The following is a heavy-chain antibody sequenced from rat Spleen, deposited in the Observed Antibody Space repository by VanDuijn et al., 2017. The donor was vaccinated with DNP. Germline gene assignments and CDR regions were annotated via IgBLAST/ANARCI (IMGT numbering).Heavy chain of an antibody. CDR1: GFTFRDYY. CDR3: AIYFNRGDDWFAY. D-gene: IGHD1-1*01. CDR2: ISYDGGRN. Sequence: EVQLVESGGGLVQPGRSLKLSCAASGFTFRDYYMAWVRQVPTKGLEWVAYISYDGGRNYNGDSVKGRFTISRDNAKSTLYLQMNSLRSEDTATYYCAIYFNRGDDWFAYWGQGTLVTVSS. J-gene: IGHJ3*01. V-gene: IGHV5-20*01.